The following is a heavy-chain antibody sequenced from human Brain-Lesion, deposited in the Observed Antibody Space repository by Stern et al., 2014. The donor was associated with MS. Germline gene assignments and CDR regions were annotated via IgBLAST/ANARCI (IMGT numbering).Heavy chain of an antibody. J-gene: IGHJ6*02. CDR1: GYIFTGYY. CDR3: ARDQRGITIFGVVTDYYYLGMDV. D-gene: IGHD3-3*01. Sequence: VQLVQSGAEVKKPGASVKVSCKTSGYIFTGYYIHWVRQAPGQGLEWMAWLNPNTGGTKYAQTFPGIFTMSRDTSISTAYVELSSLTSDDTAVYYCARDQRGITIFGVVTDYYYLGMDVWGQGTTVTVSS. CDR2: LNPNTGGT. V-gene: IGHV1-2*02.